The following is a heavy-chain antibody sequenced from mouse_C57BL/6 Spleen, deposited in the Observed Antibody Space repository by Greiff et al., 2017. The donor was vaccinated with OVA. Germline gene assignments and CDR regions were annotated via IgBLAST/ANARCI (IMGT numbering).Heavy chain of an antibody. D-gene: IGHD1-1*01. Sequence: QVQLQQPGAELVSPGSSVKLSCKASGYTFTSYWMHWVKQRPIQGLEWIGNIDPSDSETHYNQKFKDKATLTVDKSSSTAYMQLSSLTSEDSAVYYCARLTTVVGGDFDYWGQGTTLTVSS. CDR1: GYTFTSYW. V-gene: IGHV1-52*01. CDR3: ARLTTVVGGDFDY. J-gene: IGHJ2*01. CDR2: IDPSDSET.